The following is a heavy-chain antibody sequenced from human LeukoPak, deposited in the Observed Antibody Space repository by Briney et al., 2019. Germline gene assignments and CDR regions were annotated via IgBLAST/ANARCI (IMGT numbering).Heavy chain of an antibody. J-gene: IGHJ5*02. V-gene: IGHV3-53*01. Sequence: GGSVRLSCAASGVIVSRNFKSWVRQAPRKGLQWVAIMYAGGTTNYSDSARGRFHISRDSSNNTLSLQINSLRVEDTAVYYCARGSGSGWPLDRWGQGALVTVSS. CDR1: GVIVSRNF. CDR3: ARGSGSGWPLDR. CDR2: MYAGGTT. D-gene: IGHD6-19*01.